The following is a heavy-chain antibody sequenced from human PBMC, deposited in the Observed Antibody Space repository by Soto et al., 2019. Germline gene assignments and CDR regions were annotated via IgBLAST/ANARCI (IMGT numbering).Heavy chain of an antibody. Sequence: SVKVSCKSSGGTFSSFINYPINWVLQAPGQGLEWMGGIVPNVGTVNYAQKFRGKVTITADKSTGTAYMELSSLRSEDTALYYCARRDTSGFLRYFENWGQGTQVIVSS. CDR2: IVPNVGTV. D-gene: IGHD3-3*01. CDR1: GGTFSSFINYP. CDR3: ARRDTSGFLRYFEN. J-gene: IGHJ4*02. V-gene: IGHV1-69*06.